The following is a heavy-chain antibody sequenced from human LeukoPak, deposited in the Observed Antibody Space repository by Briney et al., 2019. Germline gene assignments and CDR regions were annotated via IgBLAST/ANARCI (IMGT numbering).Heavy chain of an antibody. CDR3: AKGVASVVVAATPFDAFDI. D-gene: IGHD2-15*01. J-gene: IGHJ3*02. V-gene: IGHV3-9*01. CDR2: ISWNSGSI. Sequence: PGGSLRLSCAASGFTFDDYAMHWVRQAPGKGLEWVSGISWNSGSIGYADSVKGRFTISRDNAKNSLYLQMNSLRAEDTAVYYCAKGVASVVVAATPFDAFDIWGQGTMVTVSS. CDR1: GFTFDDYA.